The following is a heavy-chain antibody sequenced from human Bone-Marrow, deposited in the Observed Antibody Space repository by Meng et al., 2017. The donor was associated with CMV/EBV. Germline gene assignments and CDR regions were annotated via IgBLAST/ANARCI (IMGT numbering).Heavy chain of an antibody. CDR2: IRSKAYGGTT. Sequence: GESLKISCTASGFTFGDYAMSWVRQAPGKGLEWVGFIRSKAYGGTTEYAASVKGRFTISRDNSKNSLYLQMNSLRAEDTALYYCAKADHSSGWRDGVDYWGPGKRVTGAS. V-gene: IGHV3-49*04. D-gene: IGHD6-19*01. CDR1: GFTFGDYA. CDR3: AKADHSSGWRDGVDY. J-gene: IGHJ4*02.